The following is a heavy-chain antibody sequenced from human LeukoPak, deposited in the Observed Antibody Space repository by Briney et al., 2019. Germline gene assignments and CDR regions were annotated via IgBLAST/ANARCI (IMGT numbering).Heavy chain of an antibody. Sequence: SETLSLTCTVSGGSISSYYWSWIRQPPGKGLEWIGYIYTSGSTNYNPSLKSRVTISVDTSKNQFSLKLSSVTAADTAVYYCARHPEYYYYYMDVWGKGTTVTVSS. CDR1: GGSISSYY. J-gene: IGHJ6*03. CDR3: ARHPEYYYYYMDV. V-gene: IGHV4-4*09. CDR2: IYTSGST.